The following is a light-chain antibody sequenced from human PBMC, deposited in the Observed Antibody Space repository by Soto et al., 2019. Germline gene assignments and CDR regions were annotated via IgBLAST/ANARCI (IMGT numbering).Light chain of an antibody. CDR1: SSNIGNNF. CDR2: DNY. CDR3: AAWDNSLSTSVV. Sequence: QSVLTQPPSVSAAPGQTVTISCSGSSSNIGNNFVYWYQQLPGTAPKLLIFDNYNRPPGILDRFSGSKSGTSATLGITGVQTGAEADYYCAAWDNSLSTSVVFGGGTKLTVL. J-gene: IGLJ2*01. V-gene: IGLV1-51*01.